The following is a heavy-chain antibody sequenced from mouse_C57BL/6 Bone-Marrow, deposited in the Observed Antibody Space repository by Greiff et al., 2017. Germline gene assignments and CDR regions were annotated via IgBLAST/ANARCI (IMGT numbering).Heavy chain of an antibody. Sequence: QVQLQQPGAELVKPGASVKMSCKASGYTFTSYWITWVKQRPGQGLEWIGDIYPGSGSTNYNEKFKSKATLTVDTSSSTAYMQLSSLTSEDSAVYYCARTGGALLRYWYFDVWGTGTTVTVSS. D-gene: IGHD1-2*01. CDR2: IYPGSGST. V-gene: IGHV1-55*01. CDR1: GYTFTSYW. J-gene: IGHJ1*03. CDR3: ARTGGALLRYWYFDV.